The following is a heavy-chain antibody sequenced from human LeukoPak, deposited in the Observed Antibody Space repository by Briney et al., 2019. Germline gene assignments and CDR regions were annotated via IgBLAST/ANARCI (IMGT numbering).Heavy chain of an antibody. CDR3: ARRSITMVRGVIITTWFDP. D-gene: IGHD3-10*01. J-gene: IGHJ5*02. CDR1: GYSFTSYC. CDR2: IYPGDSDT. V-gene: IGHV5-51*01. Sequence: GESLKISCEGCGYSFTSYCIGWVRQLPGKGLEWMGIIYPGDSDTRYSPSFQGQATISADKSISTAYLQWSSLKASDTAMYYCARRSITMVRGVIITTWFDPSGQRTLLTASS.